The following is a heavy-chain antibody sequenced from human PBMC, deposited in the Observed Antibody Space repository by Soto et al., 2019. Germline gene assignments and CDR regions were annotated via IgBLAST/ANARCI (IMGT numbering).Heavy chain of an antibody. Sequence: SGGSLRLSCAASGFTFSNYNMNWVRQAPGKGLEWVSHIGGARSTAIYYADSVKGRFTISRDNAGNSLFLQMNSLRDEDTAVYYCARDFGYDDVWGQGTTVTVSS. CDR3: ARDFGYDDV. V-gene: IGHV3-48*02. J-gene: IGHJ6*02. CDR1: GFTFSNYN. D-gene: IGHD3-22*01. CDR2: IGGARSTAI.